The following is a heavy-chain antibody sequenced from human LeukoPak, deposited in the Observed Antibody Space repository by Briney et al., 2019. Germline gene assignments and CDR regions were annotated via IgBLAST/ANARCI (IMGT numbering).Heavy chain of an antibody. CDR1: GYTFTSYD. CDR3: ARGRSTGYPYYFEY. CDR2: MNPNSGST. D-gene: IGHD5-12*01. V-gene: IGHV1-8*03. Sequence: ASVKVSCKASGYTFTSYDINWVRQATGQGLEWMGWMNPNSGSTGYAQKFQGRVTVTRNTSISTAYMELSGLRSEDTAVYYCARGRSTGYPYYFEYWGQGTLVTVSS. J-gene: IGHJ4*02.